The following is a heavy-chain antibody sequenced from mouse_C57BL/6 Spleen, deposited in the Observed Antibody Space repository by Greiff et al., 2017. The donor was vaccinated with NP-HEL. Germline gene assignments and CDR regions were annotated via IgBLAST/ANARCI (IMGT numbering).Heavy chain of an antibody. CDR1: GYTFTDYE. V-gene: IGHV1-15*01. CDR3: TAVVASYYFDY. D-gene: IGHD1-1*01. J-gene: IGHJ2*01. CDR2: IDPETGGT. Sequence: QVQLKQSGAELVRPGASVTLSCKASGYTFTDYEMHWVKQTPVHGLEWIGAIDPETGGTAYNQKFKGKAILTADKSSSTAYMELRSLTSEDSAVYYCTAVVASYYFDYWGQGTTLTVSS.